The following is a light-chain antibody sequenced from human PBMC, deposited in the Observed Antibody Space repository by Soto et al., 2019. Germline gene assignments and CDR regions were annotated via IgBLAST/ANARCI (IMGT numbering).Light chain of an antibody. CDR2: SAS. CDR3: QKYNSAPWT. J-gene: IGKJ1*01. CDR1: QGIDNY. Sequence: DIQMTQSPSSLSASIGDRVTITCRASQGIDNYLAWFQQKPGKVPQLLIYSASTLQSGVPSRFSGSGSGTDFTLTISSLQPEDVATYYCQKYNSAPWTFGQGTKVEIK. V-gene: IGKV1-27*01.